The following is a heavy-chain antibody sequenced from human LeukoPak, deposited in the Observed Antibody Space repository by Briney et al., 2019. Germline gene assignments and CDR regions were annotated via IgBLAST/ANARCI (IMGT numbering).Heavy chain of an antibody. CDR1: GFTFSSYA. J-gene: IGHJ6*02. CDR3: AKYGLGSGIQVWGDFGMDV. CDR2: ISASGVTT. V-gene: IGHV3-23*01. Sequence: GGSLRLSCAASGFTFSSYAMSWVRQAPGKGLEWVSAISASGVTTHYADSVKGRFTISRDNSKNTLYLQMNSLRAEDTAVYYCAKYGLGSGIQVWGDFGMDVWGQGTTVTVSS. D-gene: IGHD5-18*01.